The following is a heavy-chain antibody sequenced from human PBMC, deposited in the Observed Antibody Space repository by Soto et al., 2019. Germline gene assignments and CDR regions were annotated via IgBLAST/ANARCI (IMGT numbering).Heavy chain of an antibody. V-gene: IGHV3-30*18. J-gene: IGHJ6*03. CDR2: ISYDGSNK. CDR3: AKVPMYYDILTGYRKYYYYYMDV. Sequence: GGSLRLSCAASGFTFSSYGMHWVRQAPGKGLEWVAVISYDGSNKYYADSVKGRFTISRDNSKNTLYLQMNSLRAEDKAVYYCAKVPMYYDILTGYRKYYYYYMDVWGKGTTVTVSS. CDR1: GFTFSSYG. D-gene: IGHD3-9*01.